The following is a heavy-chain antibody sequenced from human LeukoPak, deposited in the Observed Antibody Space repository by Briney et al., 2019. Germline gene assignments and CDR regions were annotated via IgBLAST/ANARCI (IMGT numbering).Heavy chain of an antibody. D-gene: IGHD3-10*01. J-gene: IGHJ3*02. Sequence: ASVKVSCKASGYTFTSYYMQWVRQAPGQGLEWMGIINPSGGSTSYAQKFQGRVTMTRDTPTSTVYMELSSLRSEDTAVYYCARGTLALGFGELLLDIWGQGTIVTVSS. CDR2: INPSGGST. CDR1: GYTFTSYY. V-gene: IGHV1-46*01. CDR3: ARGTLALGFGELLLDI.